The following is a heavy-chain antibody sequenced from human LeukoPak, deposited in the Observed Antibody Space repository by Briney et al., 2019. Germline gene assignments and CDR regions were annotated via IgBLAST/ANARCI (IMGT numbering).Heavy chain of an antibody. CDR1: GYTFTSYD. CDR3: ARDRLLEDRHYYSYYYMDV. CDR2: MNPNSGNT. J-gene: IGHJ6*03. D-gene: IGHD1-1*01. V-gene: IGHV1-8*03. Sequence: ASVKVSCKASGYTFTSYDINWVRQATGQGLEWMGWMNPNSGNTGYAQKFQGRVTITRNTSISTAYMELSSLRAEDTAVYYCARDRLLEDRHYYSYYYMDVWGKGTTVTVSS.